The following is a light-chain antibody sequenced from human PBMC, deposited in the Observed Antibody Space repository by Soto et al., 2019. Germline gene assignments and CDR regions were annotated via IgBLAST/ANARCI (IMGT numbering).Light chain of an antibody. CDR1: SSDIGSSNL. V-gene: IGLV2-23*01. CDR3: CSYAQSSTYVV. Sequence: QSALTQPASVSGSPGQSITISCTGTSSDIGSSNLVSWYQQHPGKAPKLIIFEDTKRPSGVSNRFSGSKSGNTATLTISGLQAEDEADYSCCSYAQSSTYVVFGGGTKVTVL. J-gene: IGLJ2*01. CDR2: EDT.